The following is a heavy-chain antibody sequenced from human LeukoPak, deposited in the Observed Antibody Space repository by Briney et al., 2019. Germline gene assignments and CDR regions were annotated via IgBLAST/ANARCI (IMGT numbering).Heavy chain of an antibody. CDR1: GYTFTGYF. J-gene: IGHJ4*02. Sequence: ASVKVSCKASGYTFTGYFIHWVRQAPGQGLEWMGWINPDSGGTNYAQKFQGRVTMTRDTSISTAYTELSRLRSDDSAMYYCARGRGSRYDSSGSPYIRFDYWGQGTLVTVSS. CDR3: ARGRGSRYDSSGSPYIRFDY. D-gene: IGHD3-22*01. CDR2: INPDSGGT. V-gene: IGHV1-2*02.